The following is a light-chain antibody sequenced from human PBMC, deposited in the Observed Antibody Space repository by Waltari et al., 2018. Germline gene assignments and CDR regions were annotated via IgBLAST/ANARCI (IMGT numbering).Light chain of an antibody. J-gene: IGLJ2*01. V-gene: IGLV2-14*03. CDR3: SSYTSRSTFVI. Sequence: QSALTQPASVSGSPGQSITISCTGTSSDVGGYNFVSWYQQYPGKAPKLMIYDVTELPSGVSNRFSGSKSGNTASLTISGLQAEDEGDSHCSSYTSRSTFVIFGGGTKLTVL. CDR2: DVT. CDR1: SSDVGGYNF.